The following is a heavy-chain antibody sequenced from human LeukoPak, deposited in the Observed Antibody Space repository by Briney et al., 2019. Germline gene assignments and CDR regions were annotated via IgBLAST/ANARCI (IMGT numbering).Heavy chain of an antibody. D-gene: IGHD1-26*01. CDR3: ARPAQATSDLDY. Sequence: SETLSLTCTVSGGSISSSSYYWGWIRQPPGKGLEWIGSIYYSGSTYYNPSLKSRVTISVDTSKNQFSLKLSSVTAADTAVYYCARPAQATSDLDYWGQGTLVTVSS. V-gene: IGHV4-39*01. J-gene: IGHJ4*02. CDR1: GGSISSSSYY. CDR2: IYYSGST.